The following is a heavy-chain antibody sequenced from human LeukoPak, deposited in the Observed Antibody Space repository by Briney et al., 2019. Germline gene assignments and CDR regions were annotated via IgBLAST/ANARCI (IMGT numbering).Heavy chain of an antibody. Sequence: PSETLSLTCTVSGGSISSSSYYWGWLRQPPGKGLEWIGSIYYSGSTYYNPSLKSRVTISVDTSKNQFSLKLSSVTAADTAVYYCARIIAAAGPYYYYYYGMDVWGQGTTVTVSS. V-gene: IGHV4-39*01. CDR2: IYYSGST. D-gene: IGHD6-13*01. CDR3: ARIIAAAGPYYYYYYGMDV. J-gene: IGHJ6*02. CDR1: GGSISSSSYY.